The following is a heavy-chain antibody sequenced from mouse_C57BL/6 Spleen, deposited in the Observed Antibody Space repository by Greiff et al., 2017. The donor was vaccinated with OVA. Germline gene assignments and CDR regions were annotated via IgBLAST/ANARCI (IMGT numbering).Heavy chain of an antibody. CDR3: ARGATVVANYWYFDV. Sequence: QVQLQQPGTELVKPGASVKLSCKASGYTFTSYWMHWVKQRPGQGLEWIGNINPSNGGTNSNEKFKSKATLTVDKSSCTAYMQRSSLTSEDSAVYYGARGATVVANYWYFDVWGTGTTVTVSS. V-gene: IGHV1-53*01. CDR2: INPSNGGT. D-gene: IGHD1-1*01. J-gene: IGHJ1*03. CDR1: GYTFTSYW.